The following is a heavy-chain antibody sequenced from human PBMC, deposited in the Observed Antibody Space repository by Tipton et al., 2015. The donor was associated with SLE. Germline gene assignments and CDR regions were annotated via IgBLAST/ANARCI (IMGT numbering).Heavy chain of an antibody. Sequence: TLSLTCTVSGGSISSSSYYWSWIRQHPGKGLEWIGYIYYSGSTYYNPSLKSRVTISVDTSKNQFSLKLSSVTAADTAVYYCARERVCSGGSCYSFDYWGQGTLVTVSS. J-gene: IGHJ4*02. CDR1: GGSISSSSYY. CDR3: ARERVCSGGSCYSFDY. D-gene: IGHD2-15*01. CDR2: IYYSGST. V-gene: IGHV4-30-4*08.